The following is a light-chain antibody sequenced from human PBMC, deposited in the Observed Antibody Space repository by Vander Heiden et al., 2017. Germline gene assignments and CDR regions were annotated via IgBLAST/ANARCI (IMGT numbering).Light chain of an antibody. J-gene: IGLJ1*01. Sequence: QSALAQPASVSGSPGQSIIISCTGTSSDIGFYNYVSWYQHYPGKGPKLIIYDVTHRPSGVSNRFSGSKSGNTASLTISGLQAEDEADYYCNSYTTSRTYVFGSGTKVTVL. V-gene: IGLV2-14*03. CDR1: SSDIGFYNY. CDR3: NSYTTSRTYV. CDR2: DVT.